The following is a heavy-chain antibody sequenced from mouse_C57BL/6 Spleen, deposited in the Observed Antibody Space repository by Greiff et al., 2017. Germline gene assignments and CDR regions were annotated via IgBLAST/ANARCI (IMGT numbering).Heavy chain of an antibody. Sequence: VQLQQSGAELVKPGASVKLSCTASGFNIKDYYMHWVKQRTEQGLEWIGRIDPEDGETKYAPKFQGKATMTADTSSNTAYLQLSSLTSEDTAVYYCARHYYGWYFDVWGTGTTVTGSS. CDR3: ARHYYGWYFDV. J-gene: IGHJ1*03. CDR2: IDPEDGET. CDR1: GFNIKDYY. D-gene: IGHD1-1*01. V-gene: IGHV14-2*01.